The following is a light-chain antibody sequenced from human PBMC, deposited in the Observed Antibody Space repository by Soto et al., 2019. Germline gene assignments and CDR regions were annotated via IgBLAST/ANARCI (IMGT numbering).Light chain of an antibody. CDR1: QTINVW. V-gene: IGKV1-5*03. CDR3: QQYKAYSYT. J-gene: IGKJ2*01. Sequence: DIHMTQSPSTLSASVGDRVTITCRASQTINVWLAWYQQKPGKAPKLLISKASSLESGVPSRCSGSGSGTEFTLTISSLQPDDFATYYCQQYKAYSYTFGQGTELVVK. CDR2: KAS.